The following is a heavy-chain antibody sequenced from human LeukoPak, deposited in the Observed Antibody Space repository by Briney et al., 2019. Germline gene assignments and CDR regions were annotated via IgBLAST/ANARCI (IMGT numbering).Heavy chain of an antibody. Sequence: SVKVSCKASGGTFSRFTISWVRQAPGQGFEWMGGITPIFGTANFAQKFQGRVSITADESTSTAYMELSSLRSEDTAVYYCARAASGYSNGSQVDYWGQGTLVTVSS. D-gene: IGHD5-18*01. CDR2: ITPIFGTA. CDR3: ARAASGYSNGSQVDY. J-gene: IGHJ4*02. CDR1: GGTFSRFT. V-gene: IGHV1-69*13.